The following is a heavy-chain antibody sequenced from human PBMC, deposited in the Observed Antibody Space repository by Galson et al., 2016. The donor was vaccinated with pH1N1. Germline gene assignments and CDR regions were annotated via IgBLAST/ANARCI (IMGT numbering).Heavy chain of an antibody. D-gene: IGHD2-21*01. CDR2: INTDGSTT. J-gene: IGHJ4*02. CDR1: GFTFSSFW. Sequence: SLRLSCAASGFTFSSFWMHWVRQAPGKGLVWVSHINTDGSTTDYADSVKGRFTISRDNVRNTLYLQMNSLSAEDTAVYFCARGLWSMSSYLGQGELVTVSS. CDR3: ARGLWSMSSY. V-gene: IGHV3-74*01.